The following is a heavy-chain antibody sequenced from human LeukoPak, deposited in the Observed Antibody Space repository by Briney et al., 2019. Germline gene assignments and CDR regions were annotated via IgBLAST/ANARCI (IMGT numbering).Heavy chain of an antibody. Sequence: NPSETLSLTCTVSGGSISSPNSYWGWIRQPPGKGLEWIGSIFHDGTTYYNASLKSRLTMSVDTSRDQFSLKLRSVTASDRAVYYCARRVVAGTTVDLWGQGILVTISS. V-gene: IGHV4-39*01. CDR3: ARRVVAGTTVDL. D-gene: IGHD6-19*01. CDR1: GGSISSPNSY. CDR2: IFHDGTT. J-gene: IGHJ5*02.